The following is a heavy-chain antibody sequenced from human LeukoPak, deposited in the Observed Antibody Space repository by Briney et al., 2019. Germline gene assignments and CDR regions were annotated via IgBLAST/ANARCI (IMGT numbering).Heavy chain of an antibody. J-gene: IGHJ4*02. CDR1: GFTFDDYG. CDR3: ARLSDSSGTPRSDY. V-gene: IGHV3-20*04. D-gene: IGHD3-22*01. Sequence: GGSLRLSCAASGFTFDDYGMSWVRQAPGKGLEWVSGINWNGGSTGYADSVKGRFTISRDNAKNSLHLQMNSLRAEDTAVYYCARLSDSSGTPRSDYWGQGTLVTVSS. CDR2: INWNGGST.